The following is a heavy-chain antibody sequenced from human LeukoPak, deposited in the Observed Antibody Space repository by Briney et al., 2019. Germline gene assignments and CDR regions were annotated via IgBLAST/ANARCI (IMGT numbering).Heavy chain of an antibody. J-gene: IGHJ5*02. CDR3: ASHQTSKTSPWDPKKRGFDP. CDR2: IYYSGST. Sequence: SETLSLTCTVSGGSISSSSYYWGWIRQPPGKGLEWIGSIYYSGSTYYNPSLKSRVTISVDTSKNQFSLKLSSVTAADTAVYYCASHQTSKTSPWDPKKRGFDPWGQGTLVTVSS. CDR1: GGSISSSSYY. V-gene: IGHV4-39*01. D-gene: IGHD1-26*01.